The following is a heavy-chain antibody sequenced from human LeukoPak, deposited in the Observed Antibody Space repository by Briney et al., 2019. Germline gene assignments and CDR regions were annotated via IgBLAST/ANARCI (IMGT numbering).Heavy chain of an antibody. J-gene: IGHJ4*02. Sequence: GGPLRLSCAASGFTISGNYMAWVRQAPVKGLEWVSVVSGGGTTDYADSVKGRFTISRDNAKSTLYLHMNSLRAEDTGVYFCAKSDPPLPYWGQGTLVTVSS. CDR2: VSGGGTT. CDR3: AKSDPPLPY. CDR1: GFTISGNY. V-gene: IGHV3-53*01.